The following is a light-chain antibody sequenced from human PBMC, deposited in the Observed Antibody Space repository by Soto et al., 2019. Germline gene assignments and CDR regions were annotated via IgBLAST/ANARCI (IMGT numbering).Light chain of an antibody. Sequence: QSALTQPASVSGSPGQSITISCTGTSSNVGAYNFVSWYQQFPGKAPKLIIYEVTDRPSGVSARFSGSKSGNTASLIISGLQAEDEADYYCSSQTGSGTLIFGGGPKLTVL. CDR1: SSNVGAYNF. CDR2: EVT. CDR3: SSQTGSGTLI. V-gene: IGLV2-14*01. J-gene: IGLJ2*01.